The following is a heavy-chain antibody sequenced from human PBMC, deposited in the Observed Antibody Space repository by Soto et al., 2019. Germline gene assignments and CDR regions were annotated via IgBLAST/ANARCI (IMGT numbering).Heavy chain of an antibody. Sequence: ASVKVSCKASGYSFTSNDVSWVRQATGQGLEWMGWMNPGSGDTGYAKKFQGRVTMTRDISIATAYLELSSLRSDDTDIYYCARMATFGALNWFDPWGQGTLVTVSS. CDR1: GYSFTSND. D-gene: IGHD3-16*01. J-gene: IGHJ5*02. CDR3: ARMATFGALNWFDP. V-gene: IGHV1-8*01. CDR2: MNPGSGDT.